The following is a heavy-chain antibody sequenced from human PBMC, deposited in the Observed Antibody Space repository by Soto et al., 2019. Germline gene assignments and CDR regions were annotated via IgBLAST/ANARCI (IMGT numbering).Heavy chain of an antibody. D-gene: IGHD3-16*01. CDR3: ARDRESFSSDWFDP. CDR1: GGSISSYY. J-gene: IGHJ5*02. V-gene: IGHV4-4*07. CDR2: IYTSGST. Sequence: PSETLSLTCTASGGSISSYYWSWIRQPAGKGLEWIGRIYTSGSTNYNPSLKSRVTMSVDTSKNQFSLKLSSVTAADTAVYYCARDRESFSSDWFDPWGQGTLVTVSS.